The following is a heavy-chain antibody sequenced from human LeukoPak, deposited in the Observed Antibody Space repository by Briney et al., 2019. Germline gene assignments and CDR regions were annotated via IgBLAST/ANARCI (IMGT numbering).Heavy chain of an antibody. CDR1: GFTFSSYG. J-gene: IGHJ4*02. CDR2: ISYDGSNK. Sequence: ETGGSLRLSCAASGFTFSSYGVHWVRQAPGKGLEWVAVISYDGSNKYYADSVKGRFTISRDNSKNTLYLQMNSLRAEDTAVYYCAKDQGAIAADHYLDYWGQGTLVTVSS. D-gene: IGHD6-13*01. V-gene: IGHV3-30*18. CDR3: AKDQGAIAADHYLDY.